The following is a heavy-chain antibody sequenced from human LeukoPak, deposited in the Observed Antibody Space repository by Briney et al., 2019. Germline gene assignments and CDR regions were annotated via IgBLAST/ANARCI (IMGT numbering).Heavy chain of an antibody. Sequence: SQTLSLTCTVSGGSISSGGYYWSWIRQHPGKGLEWIVYIYYSGSTYYNPSLKSRVTISVYTSKNQFSLKLSSVTAADTAVYYCARARTGDYARNDAFDIWGQGTMVTVSS. D-gene: IGHD4-17*01. CDR3: ARARTGDYARNDAFDI. CDR1: GGSISSGGYY. CDR2: IYYSGST. V-gene: IGHV4-31*03. J-gene: IGHJ3*02.